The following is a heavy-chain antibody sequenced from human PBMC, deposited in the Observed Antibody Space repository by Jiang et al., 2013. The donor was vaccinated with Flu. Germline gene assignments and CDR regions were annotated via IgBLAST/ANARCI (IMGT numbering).Heavy chain of an antibody. J-gene: IGHJ4*02. V-gene: IGHV4-34*01. Sequence: ELLKPSETLSLTCAVYGGSFSGYYWSWIRQPPGKGLEWIGEINHSGSTNYNPSLKSRVTISVDTSKNQFSLKLSSVTAADTAVYYCARQPPYYDFWSGYYTGTRYFDYWGQGTLVTV. CDR3: ARQPPYYDFWSGYYTGTRYFDY. CDR2: INHSGST. D-gene: IGHD3-3*01. CDR1: GGSFSGYY.